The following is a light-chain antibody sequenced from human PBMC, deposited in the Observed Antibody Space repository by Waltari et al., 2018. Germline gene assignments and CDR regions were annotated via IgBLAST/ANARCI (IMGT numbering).Light chain of an antibody. CDR2: YDS. Sequence: SYVLTQPPSVSVAPGTTAPITCAGNDIGDKSVPWYRQKPGQAPVLVIYYDSDRPSGIPERFSGSNSGNTATLTISRVEVGDEADYYCQVWDTNSDHWVFGGGTKLTVL. V-gene: IGLV3-21*04. J-gene: IGLJ3*02. CDR3: QVWDTNSDHWV. CDR1: DIGDKS.